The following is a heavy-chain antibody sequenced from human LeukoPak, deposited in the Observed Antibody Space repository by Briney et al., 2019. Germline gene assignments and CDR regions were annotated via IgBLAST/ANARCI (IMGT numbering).Heavy chain of an antibody. CDR2: IYSGGST. V-gene: IGHV3-66*01. CDR1: GLTVSGNF. Sequence: GGSLRLSCAASGLTVSGNFMSWVRQAPGKGPEWVSVIYSGGSTYYADSVKGRFSISRDNSKNTLYLLMNSLRAEDTAVYYCAKATRYSSGWYHYYYYGMDVWGQGTTVTVSS. J-gene: IGHJ6*02. CDR3: AKATRYSSGWYHYYYYGMDV. D-gene: IGHD6-19*01.